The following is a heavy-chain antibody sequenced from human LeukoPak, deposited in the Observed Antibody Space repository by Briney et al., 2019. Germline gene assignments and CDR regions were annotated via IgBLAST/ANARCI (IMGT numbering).Heavy chain of an antibody. J-gene: IGHJ3*02. Sequence: SVKVSCNASGGTFSSYAISWVRQAPGQGLEWMGGIIPIFGTANYAQKFQGRVTITTDESTSTAYMELSSLRSEDTAVYYCARGHYYDSSGYYYEPGAFDIWGQGTMVTVSS. D-gene: IGHD3-22*01. CDR1: GGTFSSYA. V-gene: IGHV1-69*05. CDR2: IIPIFGTA. CDR3: ARGHYYDSSGYYYEPGAFDI.